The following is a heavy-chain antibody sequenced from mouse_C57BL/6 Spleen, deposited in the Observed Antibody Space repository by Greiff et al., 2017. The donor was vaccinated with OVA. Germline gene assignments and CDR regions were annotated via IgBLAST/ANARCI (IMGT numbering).Heavy chain of an antibody. CDR3: ARTGGYGSSPYYFDY. CDR1: GYTFTSYW. V-gene: IGHV1-69*01. J-gene: IGHJ2*01. CDR2: IDPSDSYT. Sequence: QVQLQQPGAELVMPGASVKLSCKASGYTFTSYWMHWVKQRPGQGLEWIGEIDPSDSYTNYNQKFKGKSTLTVDKFSSTAYMQLSSLTSEDSAVYYCARTGGYGSSPYYFDYWGQGTTLTVSS. D-gene: IGHD1-1*01.